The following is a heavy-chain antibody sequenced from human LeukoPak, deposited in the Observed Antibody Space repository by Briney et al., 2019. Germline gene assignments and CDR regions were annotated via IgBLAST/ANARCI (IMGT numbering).Heavy chain of an antibody. V-gene: IGHV3-48*01. CDR2: ISSSSSTI. Sequence: GGSLRLSCAASGFTFSSYSMNWVRQAPGKGLEWVSYISSSSSTIYYADSVKGRFTISRDNSKNTLYLQMNSLRAEDTAVYYCAKDVGADDFDYWGQGTLVTVSS. D-gene: IGHD1-26*01. J-gene: IGHJ4*02. CDR3: AKDVGADDFDY. CDR1: GFTFSSYS.